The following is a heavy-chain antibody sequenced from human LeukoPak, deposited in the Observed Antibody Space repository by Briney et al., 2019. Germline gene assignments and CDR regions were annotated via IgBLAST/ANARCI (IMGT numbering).Heavy chain of an antibody. CDR2: IYYSGST. Sequence: PSETLSLTCAVSGGSITSYYWSWIRQPPGKGLQWIGYIYYSGSTKYNPSLKSRVTISLDTSKNQFSLKLRSVTAADTAVYYCAKDPTQNMVRGVIDYWGQGTLVTVSS. V-gene: IGHV4-59*01. CDR1: GGSITSYY. J-gene: IGHJ4*02. CDR3: AKDPTQNMVRGVIDY. D-gene: IGHD3-10*01.